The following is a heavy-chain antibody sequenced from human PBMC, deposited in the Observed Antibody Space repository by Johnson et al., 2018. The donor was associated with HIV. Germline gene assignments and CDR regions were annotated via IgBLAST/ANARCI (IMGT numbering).Heavy chain of an antibody. CDR2: MSYDGSNK. Sequence: QVQLVESGGGVVQPGRSLRLSCAVSGFTLSSYVMHWVRQAPGKGLEWVAVMSYDGSNKYYADSVKGRFTISRDNSKNTLYLQMNSLRAEDTAVYYCARVRGYSYGAHAFDIWGQGTIVTVSS. CDR1: GFTLSSYV. V-gene: IGHV3-30*04. CDR3: ARVRGYSYGAHAFDI. D-gene: IGHD5-18*01. J-gene: IGHJ3*02.